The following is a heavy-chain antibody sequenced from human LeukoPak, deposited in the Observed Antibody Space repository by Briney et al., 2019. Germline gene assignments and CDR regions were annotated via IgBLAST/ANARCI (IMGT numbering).Heavy chain of an antibody. D-gene: IGHD2-8*01. V-gene: IGHV4-30-2*01. J-gene: IGHJ4*02. CDR3: ARVYLMGNYFDY. CDR1: GGSISSGGYS. Sequence: PSQTLSLTCAVSGGSISSGGYSWSWIRQPPGKGLEWIGYIYHSGSTYYNPSLKSRVTISVDRSKNQFSLKLSSVTAADTAVYHCARVYLMGNYFDYWGQGTLVTVSS. CDR2: IYHSGST.